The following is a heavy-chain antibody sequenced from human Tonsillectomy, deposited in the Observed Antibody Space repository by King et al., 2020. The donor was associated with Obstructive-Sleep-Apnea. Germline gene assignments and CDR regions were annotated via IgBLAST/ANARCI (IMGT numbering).Heavy chain of an antibody. CDR3: ARDLDCSGGRCPFDY. D-gene: IGHD2-15*01. CDR2: ISSSSSYI. Sequence: VQLVESGGGLVKPGGSLRLSCAASGFTFCSYSMNWVRQAPGEGLEWVSSISSSSSYIFYADSLKGRFTISRDNAKNSLYLQVNSLRAEDTAVYYCARDLDCSGGRCPFDYWGQGTLVTVSS. V-gene: IGHV3-21*01. CDR1: GFTFCSYS. J-gene: IGHJ4*02.